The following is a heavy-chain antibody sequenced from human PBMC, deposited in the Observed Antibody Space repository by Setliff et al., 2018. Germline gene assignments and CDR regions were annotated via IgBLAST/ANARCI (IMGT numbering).Heavy chain of an antibody. Sequence: SETLSLTCAVYGGSFSGYYWSWIRQPPGKGLEWIGEINHSGSTKCNPSLKSRVTISVDTPKNQFSLKLRSVTAADTAVYYCARTGTYRYFDYWGQGALVTVSS. V-gene: IGHV4-34*01. CDR3: ARTGTYRYFDY. CDR1: GGSFSGYY. CDR2: INHSGST. J-gene: IGHJ4*02. D-gene: IGHD1-1*01.